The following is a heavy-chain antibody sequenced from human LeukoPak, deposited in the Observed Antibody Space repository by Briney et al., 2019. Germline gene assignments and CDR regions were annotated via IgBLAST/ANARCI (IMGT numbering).Heavy chain of an antibody. Sequence: GGSLRLSCAASGFTFSSYGMHWVRQASGKGLEWVAVISYDGSNKYYADSVKGRFTISRDDAERSVYLQMDNVRVEDTAVYFCARYSEVYYYVDVWGTGTTVTVSS. CDR1: GFTFSSYG. J-gene: IGHJ6*03. CDR3: ARYSEVYYYVDV. CDR2: ISYDGSNK. D-gene: IGHD2-21*01. V-gene: IGHV3-30*03.